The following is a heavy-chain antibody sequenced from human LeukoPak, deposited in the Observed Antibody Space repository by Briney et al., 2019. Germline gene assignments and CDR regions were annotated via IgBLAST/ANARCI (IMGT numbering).Heavy chain of an antibody. Sequence: GGSLRLSCAASGFTVGSNYMSWVRQAPGKGLDWVSVIYSGGSTYYADSVKGRFTISRDNSKKTLYLQMNRLRDEDTAVYYCARVRTDAFDIWGQGTMVTVSS. J-gene: IGHJ3*02. CDR3: ARVRTDAFDI. CDR2: IYSGGST. D-gene: IGHD1-1*01. V-gene: IGHV3-53*01. CDR1: GFTVGSNY.